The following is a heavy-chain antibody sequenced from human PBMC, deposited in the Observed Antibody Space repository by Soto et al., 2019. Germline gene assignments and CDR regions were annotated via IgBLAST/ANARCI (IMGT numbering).Heavy chain of an antibody. V-gene: IGHV4-59*08. J-gene: IGHJ5*02. CDR2: IYYSGST. Sequence: PSETLSLTCTVSGGSISSYYWSWIRQPPGKGLEWIGYIYYSGSTNYNPSLKSRVTISVDTSKNQFSLKLSSVTAADTAVYYCARQVSLDWKFDPWGQGTLVTVSS. CDR1: GGSISSYY. CDR3: ARQVSLDWKFDP. D-gene: IGHD2-21*01.